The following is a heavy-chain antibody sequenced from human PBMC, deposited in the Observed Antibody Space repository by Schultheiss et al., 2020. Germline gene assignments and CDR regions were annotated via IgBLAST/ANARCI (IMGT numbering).Heavy chain of an antibody. D-gene: IGHD6-13*01. J-gene: IGHJ4*02. V-gene: IGHV2-5*02. Sequence: SGSTLVKPTQTLTLTCTFSGFSLRTSGVSVGWIRQPPGKALEWLALIYWDDDKRFSPSLKSRFSITKDTTKNQVVLTMTNMDPVDSATYYCAHATMYSSSWYPSFDYWGQGTLVTVSS. CDR2: IYWDDDK. CDR1: GFSLRTSGVS. CDR3: AHATMYSSSWYPSFDY.